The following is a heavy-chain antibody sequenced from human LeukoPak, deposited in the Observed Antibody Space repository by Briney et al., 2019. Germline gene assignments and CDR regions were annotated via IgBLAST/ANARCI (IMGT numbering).Heavy chain of an antibody. J-gene: IGHJ6*03. CDR2: INHSGST. CDR1: GGSFSGYY. V-gene: IGHV4-34*01. CDR3: ARSAGYYYYYYMDI. Sequence: SETLSLTCAVYGGSFSGYYWSWIRQPPGKGLEWIGEINHSGSTNYNPSLKSRVTISVDTSKNQFSLKLSSVTAADTAVYYCARSAGYYYYYYMDIWGKGTTVTISS.